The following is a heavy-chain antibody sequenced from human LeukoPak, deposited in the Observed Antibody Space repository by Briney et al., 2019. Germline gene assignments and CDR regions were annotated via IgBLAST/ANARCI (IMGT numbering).Heavy chain of an antibody. D-gene: IGHD1-7*01. CDR2: ISSSGSTI. J-gene: IGHJ4*02. CDR3: ARNYRGGDY. CDR1: GFTFSSYE. V-gene: IGHV3-48*03. Sequence: GGSLRLSCAASGFTFSSYEMNWVRQAPGKGLEWVSYISSSGSTIYYADSVKGRFTISRDNAKNSLYLQMNSLRAEDTAVYCCARNYRGGDYWGQGTLVTVSS.